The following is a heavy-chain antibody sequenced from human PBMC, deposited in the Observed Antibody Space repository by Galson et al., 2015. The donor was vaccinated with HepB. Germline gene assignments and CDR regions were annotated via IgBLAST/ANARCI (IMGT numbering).Heavy chain of an antibody. D-gene: IGHD1-26*01. CDR1: GFTFSSYT. V-gene: IGHV3-21*01. J-gene: IGHJ4*02. CDR2: IHGSSRYI. CDR3: VRDSVWGEDPPNFDN. Sequence: SLRLSCAASGFTFSSYTMSWVRQAPGRGLEWVSSIHGSSRYIYYADSLRGRFTISRDNANNPLFLQLNRLEAEDTAVYFCVRDSVWGEDPPNFDNWGQGTLVAVSS.